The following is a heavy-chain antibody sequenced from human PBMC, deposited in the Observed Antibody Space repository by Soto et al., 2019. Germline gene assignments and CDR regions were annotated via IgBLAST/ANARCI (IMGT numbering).Heavy chain of an antibody. Sequence: SGGSLRLSCAASGFTFSSAWMNWVRQAPGKGLEWVGRIKSKTDGGTIDHAAPVKGRFTISRDDSKNTLYLLMNSLKTEDTAVYFCTPFRSYYDSSDSSLWDFWGQGTLVTVSS. J-gene: IGHJ4*02. V-gene: IGHV3-15*07. D-gene: IGHD3-22*01. CDR1: GFTFSSAW. CDR2: IKSKTDGGTI. CDR3: TPFRSYYDSSDSSLWDF.